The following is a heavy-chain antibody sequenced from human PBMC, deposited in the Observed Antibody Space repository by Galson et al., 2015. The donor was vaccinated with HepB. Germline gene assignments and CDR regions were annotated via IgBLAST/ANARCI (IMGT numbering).Heavy chain of an antibody. V-gene: IGHV3-53*01. CDR1: GFTVSSSY. CDR3: ASLTIA. D-gene: IGHD3-10*01. Sequence: SLRLSCAVSGFTVSSSYMTWVRQAPGKGLEWVSVIHNTGNTYYADSVKGRFTISRDNSKNTLYLQMNSLRAEDTAVYYCASLTIAWGQGTLVTVSS. J-gene: IGHJ4*02. CDR2: IHNTGNT.